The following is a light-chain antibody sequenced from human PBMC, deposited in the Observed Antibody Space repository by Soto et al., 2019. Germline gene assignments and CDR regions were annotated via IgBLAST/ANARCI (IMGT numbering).Light chain of an antibody. CDR1: QSISTY. CDR3: QQTFSSYVA. Sequence: DIQMTQSPSSLSVSMGDRVIITCRASQSISTYLNWYQNKPGKAPRLLIFRSSTLQSGVPSRFSGGGSGTDFTLTISSLQPEDFATYFCQQTFSSYVAFGGGTRVEI. J-gene: IGKJ4*01. CDR2: RSS. V-gene: IGKV1-39*01.